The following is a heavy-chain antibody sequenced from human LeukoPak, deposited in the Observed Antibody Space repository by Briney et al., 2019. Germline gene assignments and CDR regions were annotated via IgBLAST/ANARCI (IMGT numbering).Heavy chain of an antibody. CDR1: GGSISSGGYY. Sequence: SQTLSLTCTVSGGSISSGGYYWSWIRQLPGKGLEWIGYIYYSGSTYYNPSLKSRVTISVDTSKNQFSLKLSSVTAADTAVYYCARELDSSSWSLFDYWGQGTLVTVSS. CDR3: ARELDSSSWSLFDY. J-gene: IGHJ4*02. V-gene: IGHV4-31*03. D-gene: IGHD6-13*01. CDR2: IYYSGST.